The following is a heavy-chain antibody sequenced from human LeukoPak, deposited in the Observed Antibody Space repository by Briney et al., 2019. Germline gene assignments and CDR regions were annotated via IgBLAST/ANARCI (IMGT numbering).Heavy chain of an antibody. D-gene: IGHD3-10*01. J-gene: IGHJ4*02. CDR1: GYFISSDYY. CDR2: FYHGGST. V-gene: IGHV4-38-2*01. CDR3: ARGEYQFHYDSGSYYFDY. Sequence: PSETLSLTCGVSGYFISSDYYWGWIRQPPGKGLEWIGSFYHGGSTYYNPSLKSRVSISVDTSKNQFSLKLTSVTATDTAVYYCARGEYQFHYDSGSYYFDYWGQGTQVTVSS.